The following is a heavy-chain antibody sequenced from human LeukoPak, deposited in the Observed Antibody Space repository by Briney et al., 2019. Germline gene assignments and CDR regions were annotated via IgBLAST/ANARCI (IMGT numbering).Heavy chain of an antibody. CDR3: ARVRRITGTTDFDY. J-gene: IGHJ4*02. Sequence: SETLSLTCTVSGGSISSSSYYWGWIRQPPGKGLEWIGSIYYSGSTYYNPSLKGRVTISVDTSKNQFSVKLSSVTAADTAVYYCARVRRITGTTDFDYWGQGTLVTVSS. V-gene: IGHV4-39*07. CDR1: GGSISSSSYY. CDR2: IYYSGST. D-gene: IGHD1-20*01.